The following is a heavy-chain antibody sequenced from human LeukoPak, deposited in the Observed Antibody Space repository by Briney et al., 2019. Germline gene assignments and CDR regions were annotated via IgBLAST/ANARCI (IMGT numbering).Heavy chain of an antibody. J-gene: IGHJ6*02. Sequence: GGSLRLSCAASGFTFSSYSMNWVRQAPGKGLEWVSSISSSRSYIYYADSVKGRFTISRDNAKNSLYLQMNSLRAEDTAVYYCARFDYYGMDVWGQGTTVTVSS. CDR1: GFTFSSYS. CDR2: ISSSRSYI. CDR3: ARFDYYGMDV. V-gene: IGHV3-21*01.